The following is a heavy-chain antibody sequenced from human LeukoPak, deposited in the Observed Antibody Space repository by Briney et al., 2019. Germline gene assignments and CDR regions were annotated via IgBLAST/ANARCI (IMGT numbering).Heavy chain of an antibody. V-gene: IGHV3-7*03. Sequence: PGGSLRLSCAVSGFTLSSNWMGWVRQAPGKGLEWVAHINQDGSEEHYMDSVKARFTISRDNAKNSLSLQMNSLRAEDTAVYYCAKEGYYWGQGTLVTVSS. CDR1: GFTLSSNW. CDR3: AKEGYY. CDR2: INQDGSEE. J-gene: IGHJ4*02.